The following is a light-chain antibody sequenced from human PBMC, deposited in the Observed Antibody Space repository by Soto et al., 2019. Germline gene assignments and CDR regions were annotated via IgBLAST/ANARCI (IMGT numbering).Light chain of an antibody. CDR1: SSDVGGYNF. Sequence: QSVLTQPASVSGSPGQSITISCTGTSSDVGGYNFVSWYQQHPGKAPKLIIFDVSNRPPGLSNRFSGSKSGNTASLTISGLQAEDEADYYCNSYTNGGTVVFGGGTKLTVL. V-gene: IGLV2-14*03. CDR3: NSYTNGGTVV. J-gene: IGLJ2*01. CDR2: DVS.